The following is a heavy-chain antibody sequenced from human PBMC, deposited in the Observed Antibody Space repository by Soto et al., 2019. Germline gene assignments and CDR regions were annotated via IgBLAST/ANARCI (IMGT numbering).Heavy chain of an antibody. CDR1: GDSISSCY. J-gene: IGHJ5*02. CDR3: ARGVATIGP. D-gene: IGHD5-12*01. CDR2: IYYSGST. Sequence: SETLSLTCSVSGDSISSCYWSWIRQPPGKGLEWIGYIYYSGSTNYNPSFKSRVTISVDTPKNQFSLKLTSVTAADTAVYYCARGVATIGPWGQGTLVTVSS. V-gene: IGHV4-59*01.